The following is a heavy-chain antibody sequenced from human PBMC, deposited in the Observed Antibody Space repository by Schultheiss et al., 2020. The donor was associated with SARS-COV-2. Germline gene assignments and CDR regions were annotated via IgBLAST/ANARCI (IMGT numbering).Heavy chain of an antibody. CDR2: IYTSGST. J-gene: IGHJ4*02. Sequence: SQTLSLTCTVSGGSISSYYWSWIRQPPGKGLEWIGRIYTSGSTNYNPSLKSRVTMSVDTSKNQFSLKLSSVTAADTAVYYCARDLGKKGYGDYYFDYWGQGTLVTVSS. D-gene: IGHD4-17*01. CDR3: ARDLGKKGYGDYYFDY. V-gene: IGHV4-4*07. CDR1: GGSISSYY.